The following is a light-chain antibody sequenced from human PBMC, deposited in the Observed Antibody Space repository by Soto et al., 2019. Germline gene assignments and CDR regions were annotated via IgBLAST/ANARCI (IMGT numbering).Light chain of an antibody. Sequence: QSALTQPASVSGSPGQSITISCTGTSSDVGGYNFVSWYQQHPGKAPKLMMYEVNNRPSGVSNRFSGSKSGNTASLTISGLQAEDEADYYCSSYSRSSTAVIGTGTKVTVL. CDR2: EVN. V-gene: IGLV2-14*01. CDR3: SSYSRSSTAV. CDR1: SSDVGGYNF. J-gene: IGLJ1*01.